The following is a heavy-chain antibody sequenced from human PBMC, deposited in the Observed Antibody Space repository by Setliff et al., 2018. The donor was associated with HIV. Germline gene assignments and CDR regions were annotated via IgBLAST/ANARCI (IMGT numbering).Heavy chain of an antibody. V-gene: IGHV3-48*01. D-gene: IGHD2-15*01. Sequence: QPGGSLRLSCAASGFTFSSYRMNWVRQAPGKGLEWVSYISSSGSTIRYADSVRGRFIISRDNAKNPLYLQMNSLRAEDTAVYYCARDGLEGDMAGRQRTYAFGYWGQGTLVTVSS. CDR3: ARDGLEGDMAGRQRTYAFGY. J-gene: IGHJ4*02. CDR1: GFTFSSYR. CDR2: ISSSGSTI.